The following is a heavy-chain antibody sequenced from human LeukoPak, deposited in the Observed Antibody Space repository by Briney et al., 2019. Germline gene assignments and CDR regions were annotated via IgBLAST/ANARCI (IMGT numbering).Heavy chain of an antibody. V-gene: IGHV5-51*01. J-gene: IGHJ3*02. CDR2: IYPGDSDT. CDR1: GYSFTNYW. CDR3: ARERPQDAYDI. Sequence: GESLKISCKGSGYSFTNYWIGWVRQMPGKGLEWMGIIYPGDSDTRYSPSFQGQVTISAGKSISTAYLQWSSLKASDTAMYYCARERPQDAYDIWGQGTMVTVSS.